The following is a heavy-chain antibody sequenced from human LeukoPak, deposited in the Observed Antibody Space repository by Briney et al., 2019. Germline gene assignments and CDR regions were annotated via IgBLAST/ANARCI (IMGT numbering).Heavy chain of an antibody. CDR1: GFTFSSYA. CDR2: ISGSGGST. D-gene: IGHD2-2*02. CDR3: AKDSAVVPAAIYY. J-gene: IGHJ4*02. Sequence: GGSLRLSCAASGFTFSSYAMSWVRQAPGKGLEWVSAISGSGGSTYYADSVKGRFTISRDNSKNTLYLQMNSLRAEDTAIYYCAKDSAVVPAAIYYWGQGTLVTVSS. V-gene: IGHV3-23*01.